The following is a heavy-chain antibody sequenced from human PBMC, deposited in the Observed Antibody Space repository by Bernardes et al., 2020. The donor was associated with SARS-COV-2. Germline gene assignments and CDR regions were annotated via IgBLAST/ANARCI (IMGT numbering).Heavy chain of an antibody. Sequence: SETLSLTCTVSGDSISNSNNFWGWILQPPGKGLEWIGNIYQSGTTFYNPSLKSRVTISVDTSRNQFSLRLSSVTAADTAVYFCARRWGYDYWGSGHLRDYDHWGQGTLVIVSS. CDR3: ARRWGYDYWGSGHLRDYDH. CDR2: IYQSGTT. CDR1: GDSISNSNNF. J-gene: IGHJ4*02. D-gene: IGHD3-3*01. V-gene: IGHV4-39*01.